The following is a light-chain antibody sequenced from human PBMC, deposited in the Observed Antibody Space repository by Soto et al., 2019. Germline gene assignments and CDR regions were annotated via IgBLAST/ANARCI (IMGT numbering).Light chain of an antibody. V-gene: IGKV3-20*01. CDR3: QPYGMLYA. J-gene: IGKJ2*01. CDR1: QSVSSSH. Sequence: EIVLTQSQGTLSLSPGERATLSCRASQSVSSSHLAWYQQKPGQAPRILIYCASSRASGVADRFSGSGSGTDFNLTSSRLATAEFAVYSCQPYGMLYALGQGTKLPIK. CDR2: CAS.